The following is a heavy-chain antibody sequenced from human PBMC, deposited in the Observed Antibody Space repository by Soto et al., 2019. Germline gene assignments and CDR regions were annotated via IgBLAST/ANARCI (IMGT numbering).Heavy chain of an antibody. Sequence: GGSLRLSCAVSGFTFGAYAMSWVRQAPGKGLEWVGFIRTRAYSRTTEYAASVRGRFTISRDDSKGIAYLQMNSLKTEDTAVYYCARTQGHDWETFDYWGQGTLVTVSS. CDR3: ARTQGHDWETFDY. V-gene: IGHV3-49*04. J-gene: IGHJ4*02. CDR1: GFTFGAYA. D-gene: IGHD1-26*01. CDR2: IRTRAYSRTT.